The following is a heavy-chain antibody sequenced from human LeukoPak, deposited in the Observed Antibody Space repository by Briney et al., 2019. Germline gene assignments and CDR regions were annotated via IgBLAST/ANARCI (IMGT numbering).Heavy chain of an antibody. Sequence: PSETLSLTCAVYGGSFSGYYWSWIRQPPGKGLEWIGEINHSGSTNYNPSLKSRVTISVDTSKNQFSLKLSSVTAADTAVYYCARVDLGRWFDPWGQGTLVTVSS. CDR2: INHSGST. J-gene: IGHJ5*02. CDR3: ARVDLGRWFDP. CDR1: GGSFSGYY. V-gene: IGHV4-34*01.